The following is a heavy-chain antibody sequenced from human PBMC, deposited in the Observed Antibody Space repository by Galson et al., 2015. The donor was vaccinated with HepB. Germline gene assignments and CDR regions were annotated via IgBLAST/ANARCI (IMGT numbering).Heavy chain of an antibody. CDR2: INPSGGST. CDR1: GYTFTSYY. Sequence: SVKVSCKASGYTFTSYYMHWVRQAPGQGLEWMGIINPSGGSTSYAQKFQGRVTTTRDTSTSTVYMELSSLRSEDTAVYYCARDYGDYADISGWNALDIWGQGTMVTVSS. CDR3: ARDYGDYADISGWNALDI. D-gene: IGHD4-17*01. V-gene: IGHV1-46*03. J-gene: IGHJ3*02.